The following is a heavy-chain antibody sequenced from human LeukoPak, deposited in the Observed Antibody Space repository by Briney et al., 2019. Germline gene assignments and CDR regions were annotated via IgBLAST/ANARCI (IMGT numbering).Heavy chain of an antibody. J-gene: IGHJ4*02. Sequence: SQTLSLTCTVSGGSISSGGYYWIWIRQPPGKGLEWIGYIYHSGSTYYNPSLKSRVTISVDRSKNQFSLKLSSVTAADTAVYYCARGSHARGLGYFDYWGQGTLVTVSS. D-gene: IGHD3-10*01. CDR1: GGSISSGGYY. V-gene: IGHV4-30-2*01. CDR3: ARGSHARGLGYFDY. CDR2: IYHSGST.